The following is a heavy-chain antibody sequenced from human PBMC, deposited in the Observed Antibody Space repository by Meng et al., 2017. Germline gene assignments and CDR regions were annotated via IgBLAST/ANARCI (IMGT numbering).Heavy chain of an antibody. J-gene: IGHJ5*02. CDR2: IYYSGRT. CDR3: ARVPYYGSGSYQYNWFDP. Sequence: PGLRKPCTTVDSPCTVSWRCTGGSSCSWAWIRTPPGKGLECIGSIYYSGRTYDNPSLRSRVTISVDTYKNQFSLKLSSVTASATAVYYCARVPYYGSGSYQYNWFDPWGQGTLVTVSS. CDR1: WRCTGGSSCS. V-gene: IGHV4-39*07. D-gene: IGHD3-10*01.